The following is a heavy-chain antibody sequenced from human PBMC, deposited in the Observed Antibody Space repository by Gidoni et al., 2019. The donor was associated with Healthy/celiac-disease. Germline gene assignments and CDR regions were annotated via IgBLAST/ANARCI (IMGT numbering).Heavy chain of an antibody. CDR1: GGSFSGYY. D-gene: IGHD6-19*01. Sequence: QVQLQQWGAGLLKPSETLSLTCAVYGGSFSGYYWSWIRQPPGKGLEWIGEINHSGSTNYNPSLKSRVTISVDTSKNQFSLKLSSVTAADTAVYYCARRGTLIAVAVDYWGQGTLVTVSS. J-gene: IGHJ4*02. CDR3: ARRGTLIAVAVDY. V-gene: IGHV4-34*01. CDR2: INHSGST.